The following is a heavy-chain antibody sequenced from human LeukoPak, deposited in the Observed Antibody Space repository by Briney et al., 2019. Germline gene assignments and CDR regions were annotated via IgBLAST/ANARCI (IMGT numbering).Heavy chain of an antibody. CDR1: GGSFSGYY. Sequence: SETLSLTCAVYGGSFSGYYWSWIRQPPGKGLEWIGEIIHSGSTNYNPSLKSRVTISVDTSKNQFSLKLSSVTAADTAVYYCARARQWLDLDAFDIWGQGTMVTFSS. J-gene: IGHJ3*02. D-gene: IGHD6-19*01. V-gene: IGHV4-34*12. CDR2: IIHSGST. CDR3: ARARQWLDLDAFDI.